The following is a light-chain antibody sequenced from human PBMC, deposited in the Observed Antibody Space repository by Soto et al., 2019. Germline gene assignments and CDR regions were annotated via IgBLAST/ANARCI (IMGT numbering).Light chain of an antibody. CDR2: DAS. Sequence: DIQMTQSPSTLSASVGDRVTITCRASQTISTWLAWYQQKPGKAPKLLMYDASRLESGVPSTFSGSGSGTEFTLTISSLQPDDVATYYCQQYSGYWTFGQGTKVEFK. V-gene: IGKV1-5*01. J-gene: IGKJ1*01. CDR1: QTISTW. CDR3: QQYSGYWT.